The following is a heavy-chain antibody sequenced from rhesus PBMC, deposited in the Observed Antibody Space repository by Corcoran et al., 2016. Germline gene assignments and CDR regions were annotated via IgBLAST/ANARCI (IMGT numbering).Heavy chain of an antibody. Sequence: QVQLQESGPGVVKPSETLSLTCAVSGGSISGYYLWSWIRPPPGKELEWIGYIYGVSVSTSYNPSLKNRGTISKDTSKNQFSLKLSSVTAADTAVYYCARDPPYYNIWTGYYTSSFDYWGQGVLVTVSS. CDR1: GGSISGYYL. CDR3: ARDPPYYNIWTGYYTSSFDY. V-gene: IGHV4-143*01. J-gene: IGHJ4*01. D-gene: IGHD3-3*01. CDR2: IYGVSVST.